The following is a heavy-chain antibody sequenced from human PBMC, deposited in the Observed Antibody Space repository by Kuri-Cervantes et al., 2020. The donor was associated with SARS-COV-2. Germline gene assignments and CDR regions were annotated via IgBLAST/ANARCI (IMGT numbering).Heavy chain of an antibody. J-gene: IGHJ4*02. CDR3: ATVTPDIVVVPAAIPDAFDI. CDR2: ISGSGGST. V-gene: IGHV3-23*01. Sequence: GESLKISCAASGFTFSSYAMSWVRQAPGKGLEWVSAISGSGGSTYYADSVKGRFTISRDNSKNTLYLQMNSLRAEDTAVYYCATVTPDIVVVPAAIPDAFDIWGQGTLVTVSS. D-gene: IGHD2-2*02. CDR1: GFTFSSYA.